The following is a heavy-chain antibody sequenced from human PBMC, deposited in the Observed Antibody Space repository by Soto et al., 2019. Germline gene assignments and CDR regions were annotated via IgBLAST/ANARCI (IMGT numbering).Heavy chain of an antibody. CDR1: GFTFSSYA. D-gene: IGHD1-26*01. CDR3: AIIVGTGLRYYGMDV. Sequence: ESGGGVVQPGRSLRLSCAASGFTFSSYAMHWVRQAPGKGLEWVAVISYDVSNKYYADSVKGRFTISRDNSKNTLYLQMNSLRAEDTAVYYCAIIVGTGLRYYGMDVWGQGTTVTVSS. J-gene: IGHJ6*02. V-gene: IGHV3-30-3*01. CDR2: ISYDVSNK.